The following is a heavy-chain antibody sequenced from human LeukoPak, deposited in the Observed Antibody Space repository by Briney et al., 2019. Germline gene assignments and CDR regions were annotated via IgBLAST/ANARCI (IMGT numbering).Heavy chain of an antibody. CDR3: ARFISYYYDSSGYGDY. D-gene: IGHD3-22*01. J-gene: IGHJ4*02. CDR1: GYTFTSYD. Sequence: GASVKVSCKASGYTFTSYDINWVRQATGQGLEWMGWMNPNSGNTGYAQKFQGRVTITRNTSISTAYMELSSLRSEDTAVYYCARFISYYYDSSGYGDYWGQGTLVTVSS. CDR2: MNPNSGNT. V-gene: IGHV1-8*01.